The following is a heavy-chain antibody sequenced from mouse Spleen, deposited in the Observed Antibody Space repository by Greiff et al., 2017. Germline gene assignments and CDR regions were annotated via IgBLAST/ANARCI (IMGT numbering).Heavy chain of an antibody. V-gene: IGHV1-39*01. CDR1: GYSFTDYN. CDR2: INPNYGTT. J-gene: IGHJ2*01. Sequence: VQLQQSGPELVKPGASVKISCKASGYSFTDYNMNWVKQSNGKSLEWIGVINPNYGTTSYNQKFKGKATLTVDQSSSTAYMPLNSLTSEDSAVYYCASRGYGNYNYFDYWGQGTTLTVSS. CDR3: ASRGYGNYNYFDY. D-gene: IGHD2-1*01.